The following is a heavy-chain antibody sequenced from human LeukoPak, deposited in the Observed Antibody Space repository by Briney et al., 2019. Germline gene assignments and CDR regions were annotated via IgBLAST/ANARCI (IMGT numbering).Heavy chain of an antibody. Sequence: GGSLRLSCAASGFTFSSYAMHWVRQAPGKGLQWVAVISYDGNNKYYADSVKGRFTISRDNSKSTLYLQMNSLRAEDTAVYYCANGVSSSWYYYFDYWGQGTLVTVSS. D-gene: IGHD6-13*01. CDR3: ANGVSSSWYYYFDY. J-gene: IGHJ4*02. V-gene: IGHV3-30-3*01. CDR1: GFTFSSYA. CDR2: ISYDGNNK.